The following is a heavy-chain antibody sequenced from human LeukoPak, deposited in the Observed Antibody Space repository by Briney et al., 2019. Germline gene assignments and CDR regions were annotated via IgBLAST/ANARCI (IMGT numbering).Heavy chain of an antibody. J-gene: IGHJ1*01. CDR1: GYSFTTYW. V-gene: IGHV5-10-1*01. Sequence: GESLRISCKGSGYSFTTYWISWVRQMPGKGLEWMGRIDPSDSYTNYSPSFQGHVTIPVDKSISTAYLQWSSLKASDTAMYYCARHRYCSGGSCNGDFQHWGQGTLVTVSS. CDR2: IDPSDSYT. CDR3: ARHRYCSGGSCNGDFQH. D-gene: IGHD2-15*01.